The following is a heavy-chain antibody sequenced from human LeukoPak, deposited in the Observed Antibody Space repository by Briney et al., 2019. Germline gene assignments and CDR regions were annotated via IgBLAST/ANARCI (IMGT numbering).Heavy chain of an antibody. J-gene: IGHJ4*02. CDR2: IWYDGSNK. V-gene: IGHV3-33*06. D-gene: IGHD3-22*01. Sequence: GGSLRPSCAASGFTLSSYGMHWVRQAPGKGLEGGAVIWYDGSNKYYADSVKGRFTISRDNSKNTLYLQMNSLRAEDTAVYYCAKASYYDSSGSYSFDYWGQGTLVTVFS. CDR3: AKASYYDSSGSYSFDY. CDR1: GFTLSSYG.